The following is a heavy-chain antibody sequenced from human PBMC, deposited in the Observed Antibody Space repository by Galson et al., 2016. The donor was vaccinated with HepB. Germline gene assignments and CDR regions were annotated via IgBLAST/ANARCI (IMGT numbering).Heavy chain of an antibody. V-gene: IGHV3-11*06. CDR2: ISGDTTYT. CDR3: ARGEERGVTPFHY. CDR1: GFIFNDYY. D-gene: IGHD4-23*01. J-gene: IGHJ4*01. Sequence: SLRLSCAASGFIFNDYYMSWVRQAPGKGLEWISYISGDTTYTNYADSVKGRFAISRDNRKKSVCLQMDSLRAEDTAIYYCARGEERGVTPFHYWGHGTLVTVSS.